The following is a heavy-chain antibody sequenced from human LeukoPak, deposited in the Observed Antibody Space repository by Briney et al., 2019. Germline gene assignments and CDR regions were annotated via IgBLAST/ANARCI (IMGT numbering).Heavy chain of an antibody. V-gene: IGHV3-21*04. CDR3: ARIRFYYHRGPDLDLYYFDY. Sequence: PGGSLRLSCAASGFTFSSYVMHWVRQAPGKGLEWVSSISSSSSYIYYADSVKGRFTISRDNARNSLYLQMNSLRAEDTAVYYCARIRFYYHRGPDLDLYYFDYWGQGTLVTVSS. J-gene: IGHJ4*02. CDR2: ISSSSSYI. D-gene: IGHD3-22*01. CDR1: GFTFSSYV.